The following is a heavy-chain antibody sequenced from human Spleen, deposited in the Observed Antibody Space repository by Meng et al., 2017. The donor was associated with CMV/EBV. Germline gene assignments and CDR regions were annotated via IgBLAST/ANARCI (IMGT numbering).Heavy chain of an antibody. Sequence: GESLKISCAASGFTFSTHWMHWVRQAPGQGLVWVSRTNSDETNISYADSVRGRFTISRDNARNTLYLQMNSLRAEDTAVYYCARNYPEMDVWGQGTTVTVSS. D-gene: IGHD1-14*01. V-gene: IGHV3-74*01. J-gene: IGHJ6*02. CDR3: ARNYPEMDV. CDR2: TNSDETNI. CDR1: GFTFSTHW.